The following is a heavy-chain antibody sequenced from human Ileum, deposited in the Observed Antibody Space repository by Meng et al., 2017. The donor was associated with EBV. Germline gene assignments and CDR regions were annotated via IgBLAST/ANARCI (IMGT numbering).Heavy chain of an antibody. CDR3: ARRGYSSGWYAYDY. D-gene: IGHD6-19*01. CDR1: GGSISSSDYY. J-gene: IGHJ4*02. CDR2: LYFSGST. Sequence: QLQLQESGPGLVKPSATLSLPCTVSGGSISSSDYYWGWIRQPPGKGLEWIGSLYFSGSTYSNPSLESRVTISVDTSNNQFSLKLSSVTAADTAVYYCARRGYSSGWYAYDYWGQGTLVTVSS. V-gene: IGHV4-39*01.